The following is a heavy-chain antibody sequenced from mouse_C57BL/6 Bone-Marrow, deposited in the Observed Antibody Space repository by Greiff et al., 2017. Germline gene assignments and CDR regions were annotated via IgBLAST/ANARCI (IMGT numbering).Heavy chain of an antibody. J-gene: IGHJ4*01. V-gene: IGHV1-52*01. CDR1: GYTFTSYW. CDR3: ARGCFYALDY. Sequence: QVQLQQPGAELVRPGSSVKLSCKASGYTFTSYWMHWVKQRPIQGLEWIGNIDPSDSETHYNQKFKDKATLTVDKSSSTAYMQLSRLTSEDSAVYYCARGCFYALDYWGQGTSVTVSS. CDR2: IDPSDSET.